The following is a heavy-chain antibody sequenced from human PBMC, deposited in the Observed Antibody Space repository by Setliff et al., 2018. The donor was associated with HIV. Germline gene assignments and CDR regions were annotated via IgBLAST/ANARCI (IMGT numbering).Heavy chain of an antibody. J-gene: IGHJ4*02. CDR2: ISGSGVNS. D-gene: IGHD3-22*01. CDR3: AKELAASGLGYFDS. CDR1: GFTFSNYV. Sequence: GGSLRLSCAASGFTFSNYVINWVRQAPGKGLEWISGISGSGVNSYYADSVKGRFTISRDNSKNTVYLQMNSLRAEDTAEYYCAKELAASGLGYFDSWGRGSLVTVSS. V-gene: IGHV3-23*01.